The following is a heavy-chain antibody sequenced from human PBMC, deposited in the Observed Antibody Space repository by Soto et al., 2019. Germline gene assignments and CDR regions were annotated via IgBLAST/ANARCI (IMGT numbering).Heavy chain of an antibody. J-gene: IGHJ3*02. CDR1: GYTFTSYD. Sequence: ASVKVSCKASGYTFTSYDINRVRQATGQGLEWMGWMNPNSGNTGYAQKFQGRVTMTRNTSISTAYMELSSLRSEDTAVYYCARVPSDPYDSSGHDAFDIWGQGTMVTVSS. V-gene: IGHV1-8*01. CDR2: MNPNSGNT. CDR3: ARVPSDPYDSSGHDAFDI. D-gene: IGHD3-22*01.